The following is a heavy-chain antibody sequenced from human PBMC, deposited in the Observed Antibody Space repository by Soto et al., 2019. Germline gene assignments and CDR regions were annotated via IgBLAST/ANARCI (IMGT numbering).Heavy chain of an antibody. J-gene: IGHJ4*02. CDR3: ANGHHMGGVLRYFDWLSEHDY. Sequence: GGSLRLSCAASGFTFSSYAMSWVRQAPGKGLEWVSAISGSGGSTYYADSVKGRFTISRDNSKNTLYLQMNSLRAEDTAVYYCANGHHMGGVLRYFDWLSEHDYWGQGTLVTVSS. V-gene: IGHV3-23*01. CDR2: ISGSGGST. D-gene: IGHD3-9*01. CDR1: GFTFSSYA.